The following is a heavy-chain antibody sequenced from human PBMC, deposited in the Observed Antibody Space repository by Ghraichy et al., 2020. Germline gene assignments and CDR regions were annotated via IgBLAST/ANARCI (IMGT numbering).Heavy chain of an antibody. V-gene: IGHV4-34*01. CDR2: INHSGST. CDR1: GGSFSGYY. Sequence: SETLSLTCAVYGGSFSGYYWSWIRQPPGKGLEWIGEINHSGSTNYNPSLKSRVTISVDTSKNQFSLKLSSVTAADTAVYYCARGGSKGAAANRRFDYWGQGTLVTVSS. D-gene: IGHD6-13*01. CDR3: ARGGSKGAAANRRFDY. J-gene: IGHJ4*02.